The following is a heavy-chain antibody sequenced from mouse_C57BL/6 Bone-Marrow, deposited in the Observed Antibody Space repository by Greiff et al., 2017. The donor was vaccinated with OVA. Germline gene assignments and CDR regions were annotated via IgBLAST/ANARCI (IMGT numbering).Heavy chain of an antibody. D-gene: IGHD1-1*01. V-gene: IGHV1-81*01. CDR1: GYTFTSYG. CDR3: ARWGYGSSYWYFDV. Sequence: QVQLQQSGAELARPGASVKLSCKASGYTFTSYGISWVKQRTGQGLEWIGEIYPRSGNTYYNEKFKGKAKLTADKSSSTAYMELRSLTSEDSAVYFCARWGYGSSYWYFDVWGTGTTVTVSS. J-gene: IGHJ1*03. CDR2: IYPRSGNT.